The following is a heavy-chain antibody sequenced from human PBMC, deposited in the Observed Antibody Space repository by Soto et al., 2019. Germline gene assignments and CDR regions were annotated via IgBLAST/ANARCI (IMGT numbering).Heavy chain of an antibody. J-gene: IGHJ6*02. CDR3: ARGRASMITFGGVYYYYDGMDV. V-gene: IGHV1-8*01. D-gene: IGHD3-16*01. CDR2: MNPNSGNT. CDR1: GYTFTSYD. Sequence: QVQLVQSGAEVKKPGASVKVSCKASGYTFTSYDINWVRQATGQGLEWMGWMNPNSGNTGYAQKFQRRVTLTRNTSIRIAYMELSSLRYEATAVYYCARGRASMITFGGVYYYYDGMDVWGQGTTVTVSS.